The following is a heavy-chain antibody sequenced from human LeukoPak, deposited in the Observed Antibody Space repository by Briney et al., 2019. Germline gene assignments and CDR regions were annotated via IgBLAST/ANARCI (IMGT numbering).Heavy chain of an antibody. CDR2: IYSGGST. V-gene: IGHV3-53*01. D-gene: IGHD1-26*01. CDR3: ARDGSHLGAFDI. Sequence: PGGSLRLSCAASGFXVSSNYISWVRQAPGKGLEWVLVIYSGGSTYYADSVKGRFTISRDNSKNTLYLQMNSLRAEDTAVYCCARDGSHLGAFDIWGQGTMVTVSS. J-gene: IGHJ3*02. CDR1: GFXVSSNY.